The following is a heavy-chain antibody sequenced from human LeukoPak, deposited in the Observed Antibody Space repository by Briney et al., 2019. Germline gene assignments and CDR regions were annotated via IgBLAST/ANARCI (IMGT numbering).Heavy chain of an antibody. D-gene: IGHD3-16*01. CDR3: ARDSPPYGDAFDI. V-gene: IGHV3-21*01. Sequence: GGSLRLSCAASGLTFSSYTMNWVRQAPGKGLEWVSSISSSTSYIYYADSVKGRFTISRDNAKNSLYLQMNSLRAEDTAVYYCARDSPPYGDAFDIWGQGTMVTVSS. CDR2: ISSSTSYI. J-gene: IGHJ3*02. CDR1: GLTFSSYT.